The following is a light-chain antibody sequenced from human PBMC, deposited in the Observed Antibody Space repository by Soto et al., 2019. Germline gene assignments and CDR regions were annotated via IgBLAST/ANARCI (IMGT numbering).Light chain of an antibody. CDR3: SSYTTTSSYV. CDR1: SSDIGYYNY. Sequence: QSALTQPASVSGSPGQSITIPCTGTSSDIGYYNYVSWYQQHPGKAPKLMISEVANRPSGVSNRFSGSKSGNTASLTISGLQAEDEADYYCSSYTTTSSYVFGGGTKLT. J-gene: IGLJ1*01. V-gene: IGLV2-14*01. CDR2: EVA.